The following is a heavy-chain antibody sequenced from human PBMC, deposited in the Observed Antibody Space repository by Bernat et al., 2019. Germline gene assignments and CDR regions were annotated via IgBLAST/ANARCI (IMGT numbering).Heavy chain of an antibody. V-gene: IGHV3-21*01. Sequence: EVQLVESGGGLVKPGGSLRLSCAASGFTFSSYSMNWVRQAPGKGLEWVSSISSSSSYIYYADSVKGRFTSSRDNAKNSLYLQMNSLRAEDTAVYYCARNPRAYGDYGRSRYGMDVWGQGTTVTVSS. D-gene: IGHD4-17*01. J-gene: IGHJ6*02. CDR3: ARNPRAYGDYGRSRYGMDV. CDR2: ISSSSSYI. CDR1: GFTFSSYS.